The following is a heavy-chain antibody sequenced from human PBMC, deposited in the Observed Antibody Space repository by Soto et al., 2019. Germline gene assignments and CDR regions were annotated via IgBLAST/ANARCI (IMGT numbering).Heavy chain of an antibody. D-gene: IGHD3-10*01. J-gene: IGHJ5*02. CDR3: ARDREVRGEDWFDP. Sequence: QVQLVESGGGVVQPGRSLRLSCAASGFTFSSYAMHWVRQAPGKGLEWVAVISYDGSNKYYADSVKGRFTISRDNSKNPLYLQMNSLRAEDTAVYYCARDREVRGEDWFDPWGQGTLVTVSS. CDR1: GFTFSSYA. CDR2: ISYDGSNK. V-gene: IGHV3-30-3*01.